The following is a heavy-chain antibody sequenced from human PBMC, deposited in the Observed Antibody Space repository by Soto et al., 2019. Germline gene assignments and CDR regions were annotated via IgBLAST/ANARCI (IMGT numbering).Heavy chain of an antibody. Sequence: SETLSLTCTVSGGSISSYYWSWIRQPPGKGLEWIGYIYYSGSTSYNPSLKSRVTISVDTSKNQFSLKLSSVTAADTAVYYCARAIVVVVAATARRDWFDPWGQGTLVTVSS. CDR2: IYYSGST. J-gene: IGHJ5*02. V-gene: IGHV4-59*01. D-gene: IGHD2-15*01. CDR1: GGSISSYY. CDR3: ARAIVVVVAATARRDWFDP.